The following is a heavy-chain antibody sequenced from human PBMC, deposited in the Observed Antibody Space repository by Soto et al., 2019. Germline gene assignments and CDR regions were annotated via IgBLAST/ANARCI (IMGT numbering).Heavy chain of an antibody. CDR1: GYTFTSYG. J-gene: IGHJ3*02. CDR3: ARYSDRSRTFDI. Sequence: ASVKVSCKASGYTFTSYGISCVRQAPGQVLEWMGWISAYNGNTNYAQKLQGRGTMTTDTSTSTAYTELRSLRSDDTAVYCGARYSDRSRTFDIWGPGTMVTVSS. V-gene: IGHV1-18*01. CDR2: ISAYNGNT. D-gene: IGHD6-13*01.